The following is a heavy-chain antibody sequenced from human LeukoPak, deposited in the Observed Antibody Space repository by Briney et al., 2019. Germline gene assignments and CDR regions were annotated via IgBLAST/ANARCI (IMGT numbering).Heavy chain of an antibody. Sequence: PSGTLSLTCAVSGDSISSSVWWRWVRQPPGKGLEWIGEIYHGGGTNYNPSLKSRVTISVDKSKNQFSLRLSSVTAADTAMYYCARRRGYSYGFDYWGQGTLVTVSS. CDR3: ARRRGYSYGFDY. CDR2: IYHGGGT. CDR1: GDSISSSVW. V-gene: IGHV4-4*02. D-gene: IGHD5-18*01. J-gene: IGHJ4*02.